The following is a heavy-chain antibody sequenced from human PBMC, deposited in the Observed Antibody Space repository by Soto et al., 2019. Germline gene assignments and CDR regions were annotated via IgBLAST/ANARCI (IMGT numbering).Heavy chain of an antibody. V-gene: IGHV3-15*01. CDR3: TTDRLYDDPGAFDI. D-gene: IGHD2-2*02. CDR1: GFTFNHAW. Sequence: PGESLKISCAASGFTFNHAWMSWVRQAPGKGLEWVGLIKSRTDGGTTDYLTPVKGRFTISRGDSKNTVYLQMDSLKTEDTAVYYCTTDRLYDDPGAFDIWGQGTMVTVSS. J-gene: IGHJ3*02. CDR2: IKSRTDGGTT.